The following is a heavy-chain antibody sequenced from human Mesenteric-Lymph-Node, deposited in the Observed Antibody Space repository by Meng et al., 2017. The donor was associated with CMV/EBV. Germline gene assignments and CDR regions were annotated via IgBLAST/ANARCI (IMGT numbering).Heavy chain of an antibody. CDR3: AYFGDLPPLW. D-gene: IGHD3-16*01. CDR2: TYYRSESYN. Sequence: HQQLAGPGTVKPSPTLSVTCTSSGDSISSNNAAWNWIRQSPSRGLEWLGRTYYRSESYNDYAVSVKSRISVNLDTSKNQLSLHLNFVTPEDTAVYYCAYFGDLPPLWWGQGTLVTVSS. V-gene: IGHV6-1*01. CDR1: GDSISSNNAA. J-gene: IGHJ4*02.